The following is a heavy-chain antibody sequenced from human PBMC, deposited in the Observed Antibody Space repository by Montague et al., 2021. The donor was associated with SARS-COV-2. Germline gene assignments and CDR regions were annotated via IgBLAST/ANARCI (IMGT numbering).Heavy chain of an antibody. J-gene: IGHJ4*02. V-gene: IGHV4-39*01. D-gene: IGHD6-13*01. CDR2: IHYAGSA. CDR3: AASFNGNWYYFDY. Sequence: SETLSLTCSVSGGSFSSGDYYWGWLRQAPGKGLEWIGDIHYAGSAYYNPSLRSRVTISADTSKNQFSLKLNSVTAADTAVYYCAASFNGNWYYFDYWGQGTLVTVSS. CDR1: GGSFSSGDYY.